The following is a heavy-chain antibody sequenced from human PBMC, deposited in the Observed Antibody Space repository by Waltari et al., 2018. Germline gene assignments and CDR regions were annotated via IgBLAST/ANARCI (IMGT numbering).Heavy chain of an antibody. V-gene: IGHV4-61*02. CDR3: ASGSALAFDY. J-gene: IGHJ4*02. D-gene: IGHD3-10*01. Sequence: QVQLQESGPGLVKPSQTLSLTCTVSGGSISSGGYYWTWIRQPAGKGLEWVGRIYTPGGTNDNPSLQNRLTISVDTSKNQCSLKLSSVTAADTAFYYCASGSALAFDYWGQGALVTVSS. CDR1: GGSISSGGYY. CDR2: IYTPGGT.